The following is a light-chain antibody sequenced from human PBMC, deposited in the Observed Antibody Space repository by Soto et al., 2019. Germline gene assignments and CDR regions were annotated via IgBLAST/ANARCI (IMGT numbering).Light chain of an antibody. CDR1: QSVSTY. CDR3: QQRSNSPLT. CDR2: DAS. V-gene: IGKV3-11*01. J-gene: IGKJ4*01. Sequence: EIVLTQSPATLSLSPGERATLSCRASQSVSTYLAWYQQKPGQAPRLLIYDASNRAAGIPARFSGSGSGTEFTLTISSLEPEDFAVYYCQQRSNSPLTFRGGTKVEIK.